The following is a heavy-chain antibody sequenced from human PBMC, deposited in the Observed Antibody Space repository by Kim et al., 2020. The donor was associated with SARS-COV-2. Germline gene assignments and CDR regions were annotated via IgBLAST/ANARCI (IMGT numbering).Heavy chain of an antibody. J-gene: IGHJ4*02. D-gene: IGHD2-15*01. Sequence: ADSSTDRYTIARDNSKNTLYLQMNSLRADATAVYYCAKGLDSGAPGAPYWGQGTLVTVSS. V-gene: IGHV3-23*01. CDR3: AKGLDSGAPGAPY.